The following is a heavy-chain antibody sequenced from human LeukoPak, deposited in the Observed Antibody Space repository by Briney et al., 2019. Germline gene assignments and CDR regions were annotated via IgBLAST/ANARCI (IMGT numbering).Heavy chain of an antibody. D-gene: IGHD3-22*01. J-gene: IGHJ3*02. CDR1: VGSLSSYY. V-gene: IGHV4-4*07. Sequence: PSETLSLTCTVSVGSLSSYYWSWIRQPAGTGLEGIGRIYTSGSNNYSPSLKSRVTMSVATSKNQFSLKLSSVTAADTAVYYCARGGGSWYYDSSGHDAFDIWGQGTMVTVSS. CDR3: ARGGGSWYYDSSGHDAFDI. CDR2: IYTSGSN.